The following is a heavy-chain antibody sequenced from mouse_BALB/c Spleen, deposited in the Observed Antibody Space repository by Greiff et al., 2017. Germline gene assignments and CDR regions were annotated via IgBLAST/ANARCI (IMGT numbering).Heavy chain of an antibody. Sequence: EVKLMESGGGLVKPGGSLKLSCAASGFTFSSYAMSWVRQSPEKRLEWVAEISSGGSYTYYPDTVTGRFTISRDNAKNTLYLEMSSLRSEDTAMYYCARRYGSSFDYWGQGTTLTVSS. CDR3: ARRYGSSFDY. V-gene: IGHV5-9-4*01. J-gene: IGHJ2*01. CDR2: ISSGGSYT. D-gene: IGHD1-3*01. CDR1: GFTFSSYA.